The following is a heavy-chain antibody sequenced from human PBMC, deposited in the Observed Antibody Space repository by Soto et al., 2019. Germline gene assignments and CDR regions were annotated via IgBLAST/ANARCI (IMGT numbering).Heavy chain of an antibody. Sequence: ASVKVSCKASGYTFTNYDITWVRQAPGQGLEWMGWISAYNGNTNYAQKLQGRVTMTTDTSTSTAYMELRSLRSDDTAVYYCARDDAWSDGFQTYMDVWGKGTTVTVSS. V-gene: IGHV1-18*01. CDR1: GYTFTNYD. J-gene: IGHJ6*03. CDR3: ARDDAWSDGFQTYMDV. D-gene: IGHD3-3*01. CDR2: ISAYNGNT.